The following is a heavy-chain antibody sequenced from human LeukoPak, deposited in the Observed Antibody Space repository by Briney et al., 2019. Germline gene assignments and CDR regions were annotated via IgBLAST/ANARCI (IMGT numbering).Heavy chain of an antibody. CDR1: GYTFTSYG. CDR2: INPSGGST. J-gene: IGHJ4*02. CDR3: ARDESGYDFWSGYYSPFDY. D-gene: IGHD3-3*01. V-gene: IGHV1-46*01. Sequence: ASVKVSCKASGYTFTSYGITWVRQAPGQGLEWMGIINPSGGSTSYAQKFQGRVTMTRDTSTSTVYMELSSLRSEDTAVYYCARDESGYDFWSGYYSPFDYWGRGTLVTVSS.